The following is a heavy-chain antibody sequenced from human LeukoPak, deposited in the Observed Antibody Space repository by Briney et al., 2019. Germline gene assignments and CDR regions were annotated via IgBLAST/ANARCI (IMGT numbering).Heavy chain of an antibody. V-gene: IGHV1-8*01. CDR3: ARVSGFLAPYAFDI. CDR1: GYTFTSYD. Sequence: ASVKVSCKASGYTFTSYDINWVRQATGQGLEWMGWMNPNSGNTGYAQKFQGRVTITADESTSTAYMELSSLRSEDTAVYYCARVSGFLAPYAFDIWGQGTMVTVSS. D-gene: IGHD3-3*01. J-gene: IGHJ3*02. CDR2: MNPNSGNT.